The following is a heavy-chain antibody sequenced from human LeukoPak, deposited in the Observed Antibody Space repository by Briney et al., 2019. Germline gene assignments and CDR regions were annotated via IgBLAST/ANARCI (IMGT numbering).Heavy chain of an antibody. Sequence: ASVKVSCKASGYTFTGYYMHWVRQAPGQGLEWMGCINPNSGGTNYAQKFHGRVTMTRDTSINTAYMELSRLRSDDTAVYYCARDGGSANFNWFDPWGQGTLVSVSS. D-gene: IGHD1-26*01. CDR1: GYTFTGYY. CDR3: ARDGGSANFNWFDP. CDR2: INPNSGGT. J-gene: IGHJ5*02. V-gene: IGHV1-2*02.